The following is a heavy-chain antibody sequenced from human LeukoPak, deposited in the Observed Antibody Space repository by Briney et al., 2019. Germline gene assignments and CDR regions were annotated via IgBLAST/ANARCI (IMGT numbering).Heavy chain of an antibody. CDR2: IYYSGST. J-gene: IGHJ3*02. V-gene: IGHV4-31*03. D-gene: IGHD3-22*01. Sequence: PSETLSLTCTVSGGSISSGGYYWSWIRQHPGKGLEWIGYIYYSGSTYYNPSLKSRVTISVDTSKNQFSLKLSSVTAADTAVYYCARGDTKDEDSSGYYYVTYAFDIWGQGTTVTVSS. CDR1: GGSISSGGYY. CDR3: ARGDTKDEDSSGYYYVTYAFDI.